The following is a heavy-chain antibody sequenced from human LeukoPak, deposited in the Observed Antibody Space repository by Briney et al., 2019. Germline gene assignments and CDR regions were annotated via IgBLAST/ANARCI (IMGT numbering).Heavy chain of an antibody. CDR1: GFSFSDYA. Sequence: GGSLRLSCAASGFSFSDYAMSWVRQAPGKGLEWVSGFSESFSGSGGKTHSADSVKGRFTISRDNSKKMLYLQMNSLRGDDTAVYFCAKGRINHEGAFDIWGQGTLVAVSS. D-gene: IGHD2-15*01. V-gene: IGHV3-23*01. CDR3: AKGRINHEGAFDI. J-gene: IGHJ3*02. CDR2: FSESFSGSGGKT.